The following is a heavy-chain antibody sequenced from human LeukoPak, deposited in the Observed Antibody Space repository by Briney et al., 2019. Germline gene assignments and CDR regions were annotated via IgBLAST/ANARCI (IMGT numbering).Heavy chain of an antibody. CDR3: ARGKRTRYYYDSSGSPDY. CDR1: GGSFSGYY. Sequence: PSETLSLTCAVYGGSFSGYYWSWIRQPPGKGLEWIGEINHSGSTNYNPSLKSRVTISVDTSKNQFSLKLSSVTAADTAVYYCARGKRTRYYYDSSGSPDYWGQGTLVTVSS. J-gene: IGHJ4*02. D-gene: IGHD3-22*01. CDR2: INHSGST. V-gene: IGHV4-34*01.